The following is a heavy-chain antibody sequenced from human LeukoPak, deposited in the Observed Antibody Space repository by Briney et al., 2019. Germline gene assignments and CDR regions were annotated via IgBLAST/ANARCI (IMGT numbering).Heavy chain of an antibody. CDR2: IRGSGDST. V-gene: IGHV3-23*01. Sequence: GGSLRLSCAASGFTFSTYAMSWVRQAPGKGLEWVSGIRGSGDSTYYADSVKGRFTISRDNSKNTPYLQMNSLRAEDTAVYYCAKGHTDSEWLYFDSWGQGSLVTVSS. J-gene: IGHJ4*02. D-gene: IGHD5-12*01. CDR1: GFTFSTYA. CDR3: AKGHTDSEWLYFDS.